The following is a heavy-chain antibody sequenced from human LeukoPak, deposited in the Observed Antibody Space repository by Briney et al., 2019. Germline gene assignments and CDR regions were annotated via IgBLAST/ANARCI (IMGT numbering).Heavy chain of an antibody. CDR3: ASEVGEDSSGYYTFA. J-gene: IGHJ4*02. Sequence: GGSLRLSCAASGFTFSNYAMSWVRQAPGKGLEWVSAISGNGGSTYYADSVKGRFTISRDNSKNTLYLQMNSLRAEDTAVYYCASEVGEDSSGYYTFAWGQGTLVTVSS. D-gene: IGHD3-22*01. CDR1: GFTFSNYA. CDR2: ISGNGGST. V-gene: IGHV3-23*01.